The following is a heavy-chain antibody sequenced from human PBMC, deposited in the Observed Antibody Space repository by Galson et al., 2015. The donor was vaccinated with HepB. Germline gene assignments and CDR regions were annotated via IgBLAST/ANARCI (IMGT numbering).Heavy chain of an antibody. CDR1: GFTSSNYW. J-gene: IGHJ3*01. V-gene: IGHV3-74*01. CDR3: ASDSNDSSGYDQNSLDF. D-gene: IGHD3-22*01. Sequence: SLRLSCAASGFTSSNYWMHWVRQVPVKGLMWVSRIKSDGTRTAYADSAKGRFAISSDNAKNTLYLQMNSLRFEDTAVYYVASDSNDSSGYDQNSLDFWVQGTMVTVS. CDR2: IKSDGTRT.